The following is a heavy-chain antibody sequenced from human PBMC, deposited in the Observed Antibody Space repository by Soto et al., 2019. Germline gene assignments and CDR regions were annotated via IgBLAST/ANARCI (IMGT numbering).Heavy chain of an antibody. CDR2: IYYSGST. CDR3: ARGFRGVYFDF. Sequence: SETLSLTCTVSGGSISNYFWSWIRQPPGKGLEWIGYIYYSGSTNYNPSLKSRVTISVDTSKNQFSLKLSSVTAADTAMYFCARGFRGVYFDFWGQGTLVTVSS. CDR1: GGSISNYF. J-gene: IGHJ4*02. D-gene: IGHD3-10*01. V-gene: IGHV4-59*08.